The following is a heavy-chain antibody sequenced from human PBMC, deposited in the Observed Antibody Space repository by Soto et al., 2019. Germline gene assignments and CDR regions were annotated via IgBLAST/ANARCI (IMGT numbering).Heavy chain of an antibody. CDR3: VYGRYPKRAPPWDH. CDR2: ISWDSSTI. J-gene: IGHJ4*02. CDR1: GFTFDNCC. D-gene: IGHD2-8*01. Sequence: EVQLVDSGGGLVQPGRSLRLSCAASGFTFDNCCMHWLRQAPGKDLEWVAGISWDSSTIGYADSVKGRFIISRDDAKTSVYVQMDRRRWEDSGLYYWVYGRYPKRAPPWDHWGQGTEVIVSS. V-gene: IGHV3-9*01.